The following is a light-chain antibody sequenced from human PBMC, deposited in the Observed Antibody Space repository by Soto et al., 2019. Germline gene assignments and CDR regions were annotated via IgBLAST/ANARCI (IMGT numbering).Light chain of an antibody. J-gene: IGKJ2*02. Sequence: EVVLTQSPDTLPLSPGETATLSCTASQSVDRSVAWYQQKFGQAPRLLIYDAYTRATGVAARFTGSGSGTDFSLTITSLEHEDSAVYYCQQRAKWPSTFSPGNKGE. CDR1: QSVDRS. CDR2: DAY. V-gene: IGKV3-11*01. CDR3: QQRAKWPST.